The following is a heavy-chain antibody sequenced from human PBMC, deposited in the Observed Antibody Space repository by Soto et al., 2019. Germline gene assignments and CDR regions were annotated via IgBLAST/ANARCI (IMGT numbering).Heavy chain of an antibody. CDR1: WFNFSSHW. CDR2: INSDGSST. J-gene: IGHJ4*02. D-gene: IGHD2-15*01. Sequence: GSLRLPCAASWFNFSSHWVRRVRQAPGKGLVWVSRINSDGSSTSYADSVKGRFTISRDNAKNTLYLQMNSLRAEDTAVYYCVRTSLVVAAATREDYWGQGTLVTVSS. CDR3: VRTSLVVAAATREDY. V-gene: IGHV3-74*01.